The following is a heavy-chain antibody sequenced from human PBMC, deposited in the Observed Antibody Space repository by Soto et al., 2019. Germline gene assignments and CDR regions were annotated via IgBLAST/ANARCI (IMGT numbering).Heavy chain of an antibody. D-gene: IGHD3-16*01. J-gene: IGHJ5*02. V-gene: IGHV3-11*01. CDR3: ARNGGTFDP. CDR1: GFTVSSNY. Sequence: GGSLRLSCAASGFTVSSNYMSWVRQAPGKGLEWVSYISTSGNIRYYAESVEGRFTISRDNAKNSLYLQMNSLRADDTAVYFCARNGGTFDPWGQGTLVXVSS. CDR2: ISTSGNIR.